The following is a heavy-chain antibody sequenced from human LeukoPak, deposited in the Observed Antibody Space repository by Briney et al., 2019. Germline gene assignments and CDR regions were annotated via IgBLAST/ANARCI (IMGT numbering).Heavy chain of an antibody. CDR3: TTDRYYDNSELQFQH. CDR1: GFTLNNAW. Sequence: GGSLRLSCAASGFTLNNAWMSWVRQAPGKGLEWLGRIKRETDGGTIDYAAPVKGRFTISRDDSRNTLYLQMDSLKIKDTAVYYCTTDRYYDNSELQFQHWGQGPLVTVSS. V-gene: IGHV3-15*01. J-gene: IGHJ1*01. D-gene: IGHD3-22*01. CDR2: IKRETDGGTI.